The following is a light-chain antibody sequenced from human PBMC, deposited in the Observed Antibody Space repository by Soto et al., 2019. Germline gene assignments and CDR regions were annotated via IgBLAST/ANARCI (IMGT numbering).Light chain of an antibody. CDR2: DAL. CDR3: QQRSDWPLT. CDR1: QSVRSY. Sequence: EIVLTQSPATLSLSPGEKAILSCSASQSVRSYLAWYQQKPGQAPRLLIYDALNRATGIPARFSGSGSGTDFTLTISSLEPEDCAVYYCQQRSDWPLTFGPGTKVDIK. J-gene: IGKJ3*01. V-gene: IGKV3-11*01.